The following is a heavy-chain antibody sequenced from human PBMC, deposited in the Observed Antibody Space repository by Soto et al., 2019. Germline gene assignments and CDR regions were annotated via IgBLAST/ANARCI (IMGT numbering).Heavy chain of an antibody. D-gene: IGHD2-15*01. V-gene: IGHV3-15*07. J-gene: IGHJ4*02. CDR1: GFTFSNAW. Sequence: EVQLVESGGGLVKPGGSLRLSCAASGFTFSNAWMNWVRQAPGKGLEWVGRIKSKTDGGTTDYAAPVKGRFTISRDDSKNTLYLHMNSLKTEHTAVYYCTTDLLGGSSMRRGTPLYYFDFWGQGTLVTVSS. CDR2: IKSKTDGGTT. CDR3: TTDLLGGSSMRRGTPLYYFDF.